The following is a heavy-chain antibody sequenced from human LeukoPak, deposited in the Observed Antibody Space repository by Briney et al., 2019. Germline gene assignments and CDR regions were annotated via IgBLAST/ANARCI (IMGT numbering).Heavy chain of an antibody. Sequence: GASVKVSFKVSGYILTELSMHWVRQAPGKGLEWMGGFDPEDGGTIYAQKFQGRVTMTEDTSTDTAYMELSSLRSEDTAVYYCARLNSDSSGHNWFDPWGQGTLVTVSS. J-gene: IGHJ5*02. V-gene: IGHV1-24*01. CDR1: GYILTELS. D-gene: IGHD3-22*01. CDR3: ARLNSDSSGHNWFDP. CDR2: FDPEDGGT.